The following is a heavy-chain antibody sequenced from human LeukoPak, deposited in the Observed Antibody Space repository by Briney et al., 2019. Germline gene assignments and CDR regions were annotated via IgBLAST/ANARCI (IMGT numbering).Heavy chain of an antibody. V-gene: IGHV4-39*07. CDR3: ARIRFEQLVYSYYYYMDV. CDR1: GDSIISTDYY. Sequence: SETLSLTCTVSGDSIISTDYYWGWIRQPPGKGLEWIGNIYFSGSTSYNPSLKSRVTISVDTSKNQFSLKLSSVTAADTAVYYCARIRFEQLVYSYYYYMDVWGKGTTVTVSS. CDR2: IYFSGST. D-gene: IGHD6-6*01. J-gene: IGHJ6*03.